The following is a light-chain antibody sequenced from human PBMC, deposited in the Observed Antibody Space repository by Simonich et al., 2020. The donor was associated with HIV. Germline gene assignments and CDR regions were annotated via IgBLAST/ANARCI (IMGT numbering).Light chain of an antibody. J-gene: IGLJ2*01. CDR2: EGS. Sequence: QSALTQPASVSGSPGQSITISCTGTSSDVGSYDVVSWYQQHPGKAPKLIIYEGSKRPSGVYNRFSGSKAGNTASLTITGLQAEDEADYYCCSYASSTTFHVVFGGGTQLTVL. CDR1: SSDVGSYDV. CDR3: CSYASSTTFHVV. V-gene: IGLV2-23*03.